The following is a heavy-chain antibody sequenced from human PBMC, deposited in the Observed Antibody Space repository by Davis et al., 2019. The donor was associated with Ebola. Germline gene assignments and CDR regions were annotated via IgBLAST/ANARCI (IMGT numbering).Heavy chain of an antibody. CDR2: INHSGST. D-gene: IGHD6-19*01. CDR1: GGSFSGYY. CDR3: ARGEGQWLFSYFDY. V-gene: IGHV4-34*01. Sequence: MPSETLSLTCAVYGGSFSGYYWSWIRQPPGKGLEWIGEINHSGSTNYNASLKSRVTISVDTSKNQFSLHMNSVTPEDTAVYFCARGEGQWLFSYFDYWGQGTLVTVSS. J-gene: IGHJ4*02.